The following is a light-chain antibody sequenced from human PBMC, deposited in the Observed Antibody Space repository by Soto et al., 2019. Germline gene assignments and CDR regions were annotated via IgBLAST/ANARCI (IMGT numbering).Light chain of an antibody. CDR1: QSVSSN. CDR3: QQYNNWPPSWT. Sequence: EIVMTQSPATLSVSPGERATLSRRASQSVSSNLAWYQQKPGQAPRLLIYGASTRATGIPARFSGSGSGTEFTLTISSLQSEDFAVYYCQQYNNWPPSWTFGQGTKVEIK. V-gene: IGKV3-15*01. J-gene: IGKJ1*01. CDR2: GAS.